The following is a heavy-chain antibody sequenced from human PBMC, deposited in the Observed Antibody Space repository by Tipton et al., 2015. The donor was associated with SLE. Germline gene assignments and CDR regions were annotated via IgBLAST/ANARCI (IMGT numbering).Heavy chain of an antibody. D-gene: IGHD4-17*01. CDR2: INTNTGKP. CDR3: ARVLSMTTVDAGY. V-gene: IGHV7-4-1*01. J-gene: IGHJ4*02. Sequence: QLVQSGAEVKKPGASEKVSCKASGYTFTSYSVIWVRQAPGQGLEWMGWINTNTGKPTYAQGFTGRSVFSLDTSVSTAYLQIGSLKAEDTAVYYCARVLSMTTVDAGYWGQGTLVTVSS. CDR1: GYTFTSYS.